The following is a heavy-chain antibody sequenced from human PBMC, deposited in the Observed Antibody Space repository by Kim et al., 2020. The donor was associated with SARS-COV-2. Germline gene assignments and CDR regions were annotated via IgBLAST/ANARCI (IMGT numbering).Heavy chain of an antibody. CDR3: TRENYFGSGSGDYFDY. J-gene: IGHJ4*02. Sequence: APVRGRFAIYRDNSKNTVYLQMNSLRSVATAVYYCTRENYFGSGSGDYFDYWGQGTLVTVSS. D-gene: IGHD3-10*01. V-gene: IGHV3-30*09.